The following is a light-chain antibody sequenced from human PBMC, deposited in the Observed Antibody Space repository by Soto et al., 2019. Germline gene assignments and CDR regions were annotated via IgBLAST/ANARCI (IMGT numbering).Light chain of an antibody. CDR3: QKYNNWPPVT. CDR2: GAT. J-gene: IGKJ2*01. Sequence: EIVMTQFPATLSVSPGERATLSCRASQSVRTNLAWYQQKPGQAPRLLIYGATTRATGLPARFSGSGSGTEFTLTVSRLQSEDFAVYYCQKYNNWPPVTFGQGTKLEIK. CDR1: QSVRTN. V-gene: IGKV3-15*01.